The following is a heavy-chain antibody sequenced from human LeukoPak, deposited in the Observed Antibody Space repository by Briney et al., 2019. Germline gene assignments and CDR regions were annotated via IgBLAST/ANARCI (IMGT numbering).Heavy chain of an antibody. CDR3: ARSLPRAFDI. J-gene: IGHJ3*02. V-gene: IGHV6-1*01. CDR2: TYYRSKWYN. Sequence: SQTLSLTCAISGDSVSSNSAAWNWIRQSPSRGLEWLGRTYYRSKWYNEYAVSVKSRINVNPDTSKNQFSLELNSVTPEDTAVYYCARSLPRAFDIWGQGTMVTVSS. CDR1: GDSVSSNSAA. D-gene: IGHD3-16*02.